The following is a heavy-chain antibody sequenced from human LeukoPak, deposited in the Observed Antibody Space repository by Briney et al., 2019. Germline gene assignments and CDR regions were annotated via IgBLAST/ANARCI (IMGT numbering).Heavy chain of an antibody. CDR3: AKDLFSHYYGSGSYSETSYYYYGMDV. V-gene: IGHV3-66*01. CDR1: GFAVRTNY. Sequence: GGSLRLSCVVSGFAVRTNYMTWVRQAPGKGLEWVSVIYSGVGSSTYYADSVKGRFTISRDNSKNTVFLQMNSLRVEDTAVYYCAKDLFSHYYGSGSYSETSYYYYGMDVWGQGTTVTVSS. J-gene: IGHJ6*02. D-gene: IGHD3-10*01. CDR2: IYSGVGSST.